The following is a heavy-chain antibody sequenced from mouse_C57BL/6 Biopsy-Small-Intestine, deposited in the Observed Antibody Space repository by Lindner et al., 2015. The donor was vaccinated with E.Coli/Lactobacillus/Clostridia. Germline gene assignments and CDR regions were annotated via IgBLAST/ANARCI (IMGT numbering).Heavy chain of an antibody. CDR3: ARRGGYYYFDY. V-gene: IGHV1-34*02. D-gene: IGHD2-3*01. CDR1: GYTSTDYN. CDR2: IYPNNGGT. Sequence: VQLQESGPELVKPGASVKISCKASGYTSTDYNMDWVKQSHGKSLEWIGYIYPNNGGTGYNQKFKSKATLTVDKSSSTAYMELHSLTSEDSAVYYCARRGGYYYFDYWGQGTTLTVSS. J-gene: IGHJ2*01.